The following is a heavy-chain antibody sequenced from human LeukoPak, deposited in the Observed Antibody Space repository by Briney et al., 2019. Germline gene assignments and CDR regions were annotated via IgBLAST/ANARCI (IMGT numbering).Heavy chain of an antibody. CDR2: IKQDGSEK. D-gene: IGHD1-26*01. Sequence: PGGSLRLSCAASGFTFRHYGMSWVRQAPGKGLEWVANIKQDGSEKDYVDSVKGRVTISRDNAMNFLYLQLNSLRVDDTAVYYCARDSGSCRGCAFDIWGQGTVVTVSS. CDR3: ARDSGSCRGCAFDI. J-gene: IGHJ3*02. CDR1: GFTFRHYG. V-gene: IGHV3-7*01.